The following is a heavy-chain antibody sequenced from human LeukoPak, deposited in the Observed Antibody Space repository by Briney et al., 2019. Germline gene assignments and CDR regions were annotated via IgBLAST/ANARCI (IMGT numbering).Heavy chain of an antibody. CDR3: ARHYFYDSSGYDY. CDR1: GGSISSYY. Sequence: SETLSLTCTVSGGSISSYYWSWIRQPPGKGLEWIGYIYYSGSTNYNPSLKRRVTISVDTSKNQFSLKLSSVTAADTAVYYCARHYFYDSSGYDYWGQGTLVTVSS. D-gene: IGHD3-22*01. V-gene: IGHV4-59*08. CDR2: IYYSGST. J-gene: IGHJ4*02.